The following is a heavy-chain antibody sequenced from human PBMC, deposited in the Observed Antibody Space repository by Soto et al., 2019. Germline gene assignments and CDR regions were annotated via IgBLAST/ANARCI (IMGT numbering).Heavy chain of an antibody. D-gene: IGHD6-13*01. CDR3: ARGYSSSWFLDY. Sequence: QVQLQESGPGLVKPSQTLSLTCTVSGGSISSGGYYWSWIRQHPGKGLEWIGYIYYSGSTYYNPSLKNRVTISVDTSKNQFSLKLSSVTAADTAVYYCARGYSSSWFLDYWGQGTLVTVSS. J-gene: IGHJ4*02. V-gene: IGHV4-31*03. CDR2: IYYSGST. CDR1: GGSISSGGYY.